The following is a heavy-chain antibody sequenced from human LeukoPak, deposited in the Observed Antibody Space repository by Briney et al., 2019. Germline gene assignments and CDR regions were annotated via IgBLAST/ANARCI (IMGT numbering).Heavy chain of an antibody. CDR1: GGSISSGGYY. D-gene: IGHD6-13*01. CDR2: INYSGST. J-gene: IGHJ4*02. Sequence: SETLSLTCTVPGGSISSGGYYWSWIRQHPGKRLEWIGFINYSGSTYYNPSLKSRVTISVDTSKNQFSLKLSSVTAADTAVYYCARATAQQLVPDWGQGTLVTVSS. CDR3: ARATAQQLVPD. V-gene: IGHV4-31*03.